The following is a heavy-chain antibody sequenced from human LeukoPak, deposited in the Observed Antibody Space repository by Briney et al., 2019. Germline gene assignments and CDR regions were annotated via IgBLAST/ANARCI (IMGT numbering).Heavy chain of an antibody. Sequence: GGSLRLSCTASGFTLSNFGMHWVRQAPGKGLEWVAVISDDGSNTFYADSVKGRFTISRDNSKNTLYLQLNSLRPEDTAVYYCAKGYGSGSYMIDYWGQGTLVTVSS. V-gene: IGHV3-30*18. D-gene: IGHD3-10*01. CDR3: AKGYGSGSYMIDY. CDR2: ISDDGSNT. J-gene: IGHJ4*02. CDR1: GFTLSNFG.